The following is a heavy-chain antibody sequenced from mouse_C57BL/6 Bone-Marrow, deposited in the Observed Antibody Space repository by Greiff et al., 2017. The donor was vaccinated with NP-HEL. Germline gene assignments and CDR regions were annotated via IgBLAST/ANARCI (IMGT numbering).Heavy chain of an antibody. D-gene: IGHD2-4*01. CDR3: ARRALYDDYDGGRTYWYFDV. Sequence: VQLQQPGAELVMPGASVKLSCKASGYTFTSYWMHWVKQRPGQGLEWIGEIDPSDSYTNYNQKFKGKSTLTVDKSSSTAYMQVSSRTAEDSAVYYCARRALYDDYDGGRTYWYFDVWGTGTTVTVSS. CDR1: GYTFTSYW. J-gene: IGHJ1*03. V-gene: IGHV1-69*01. CDR2: IDPSDSYT.